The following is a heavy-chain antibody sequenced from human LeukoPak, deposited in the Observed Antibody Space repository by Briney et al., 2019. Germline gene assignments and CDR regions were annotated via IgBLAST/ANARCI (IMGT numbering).Heavy chain of an antibody. D-gene: IGHD6-13*01. Sequence: ASVKVSCKASGYTFSDHYIHWGRQAPGQGLEWMGYLNPNSGGTTYAQKFQGMITMTRDTSISTAYVELTRLTSDDTAIYYCARDSGSSSWEYDSWGQGTLVTVSS. V-gene: IGHV1-2*02. J-gene: IGHJ4*02. CDR3: ARDSGSSSWEYDS. CDR1: GYTFSDHY. CDR2: LNPNSGGT.